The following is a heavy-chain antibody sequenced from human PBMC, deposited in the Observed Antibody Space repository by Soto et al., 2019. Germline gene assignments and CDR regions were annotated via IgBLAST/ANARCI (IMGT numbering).Heavy chain of an antibody. CDR2: IHYSGST. D-gene: IGHD7-27*01. J-gene: IGHJ4*02. Sequence: QVQLQESGPGLVKPSQTLSLTCTVSCGSISSGGYYWSWIRQHPGKGLEWIGYIHYSGSTYYNPSLKSRVTISVDTSKNQCSLKLSSVTDADTAVYYCARDNTWGLNDYWGQGTLVTVSS. CDR1: CGSISSGGYY. CDR3: ARDNTWGLNDY. V-gene: IGHV4-31*03.